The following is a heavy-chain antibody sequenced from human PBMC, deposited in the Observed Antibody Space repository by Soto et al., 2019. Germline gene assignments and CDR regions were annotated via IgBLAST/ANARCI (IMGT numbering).Heavy chain of an antibody. V-gene: IGHV3-48*01. CDR2: ISSSSSTI. J-gene: IGHJ5*02. D-gene: IGHD3-16*02. Sequence: EVQLVESGGGLVQPGGSLRLSCAASGFTFSSYSMNWVRQAPGKGLEWVSYISSSSSTIYYADSVKGRFTISRDNAKNSLYLQMNSLRAEDTAVYYCAAIWGSYRSASWFDPWGQGTLVTVSS. CDR3: AAIWGSYRSASWFDP. CDR1: GFTFSSYS.